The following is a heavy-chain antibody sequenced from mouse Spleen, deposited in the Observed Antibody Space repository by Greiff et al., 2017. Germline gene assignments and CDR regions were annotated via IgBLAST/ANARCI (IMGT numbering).Heavy chain of an antibody. CDR1: GYTFTSYW. CDR2: IHPNSGST. Sequence: VQLKQSGAELVKPGASVKLSCKASGYTFTSYWMHWVKQRPGQGLEWIGMIHPNSGSTNYNEKFKSKATLTVDKSSSTAYMQLSSLTSEDSAVYYCARSSNFYAMDYWGQGTSVTVSS. J-gene: IGHJ4*01. CDR3: ARSSNFYAMDY. D-gene: IGHD4-1*01. V-gene: IGHV1-64*01.